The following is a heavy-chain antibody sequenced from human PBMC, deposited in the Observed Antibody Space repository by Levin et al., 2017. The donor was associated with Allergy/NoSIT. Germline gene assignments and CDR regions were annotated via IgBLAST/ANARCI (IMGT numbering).Heavy chain of an antibody. V-gene: IGHV3-30-3*01. CDR1: GFTLSNYG. CDR3: ARDNGDYDNNDDVHFDY. D-gene: IGHD4-17*01. J-gene: IGHJ4*02. Sequence: GESLKISCAASGFTLSNYGLHWVRQAPGKGLEWVSVISYDESKKYYTDSVKGRFTISRDNSKNTVYLQMNSLSPEDTAVYYCARDNGDYDNNDDVHFDYWGQGTLVTVTS. CDR2: ISYDESKK.